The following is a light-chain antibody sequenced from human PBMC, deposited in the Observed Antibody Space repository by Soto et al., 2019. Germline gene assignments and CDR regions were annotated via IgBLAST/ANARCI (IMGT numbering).Light chain of an antibody. V-gene: IGLV1-44*01. CDR2: SDD. J-gene: IGLJ3*02. CDR3: TAWDDNLNGPL. CDR1: NSNIGRYS. Sequence: QSVLTQPPSLSGTPGQRVTISCSGSNSNIGRYSVNWYQHFPGTAPKILIYSDDERPSGVPDRFSRSKSGTSASLAISGLQSEDEAEYYCTAWDDNLNGPLFGGWTKLTVL.